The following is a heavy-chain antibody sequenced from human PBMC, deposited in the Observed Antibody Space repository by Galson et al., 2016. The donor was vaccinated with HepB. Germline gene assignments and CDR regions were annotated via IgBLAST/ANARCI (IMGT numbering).Heavy chain of an antibody. V-gene: IGHV1-2*02. Sequence: SVKVSCKASGYPFTGYYIHWVRQAPGPGLECMGWINLNSGATNYAQKFQGRVTMTKDTSISTAYMELSGLTSDDPAVYYCAREDTAFDYWGQGTLVTVSS. CDR1: GYPFTGYY. CDR2: INLNSGAT. CDR3: AREDTAFDY. J-gene: IGHJ4*02. D-gene: IGHD5-18*01.